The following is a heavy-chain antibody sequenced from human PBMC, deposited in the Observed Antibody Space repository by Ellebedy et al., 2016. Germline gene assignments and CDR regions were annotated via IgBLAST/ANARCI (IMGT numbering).Heavy chain of an antibody. Sequence: SETLSLXCTVSGDSISSSLYYWGWIRQPPGKGLEWFGSISHSGNTHYNPSLRSRVLISVDTSNNQFSLKMSSVTAADTAFYYCARDIVRLDPWGQGTLVTVSS. V-gene: IGHV4-39*07. D-gene: IGHD3-10*01. CDR2: ISHSGNT. CDR1: GDSISSSLYY. CDR3: ARDIVRLDP. J-gene: IGHJ5*02.